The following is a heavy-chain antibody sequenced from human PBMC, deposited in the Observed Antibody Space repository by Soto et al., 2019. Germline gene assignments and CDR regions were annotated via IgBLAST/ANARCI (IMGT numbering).Heavy chain of an antibody. CDR3: ARDTYDILTGYYVGGFDP. Sequence: ASVKGSCKASGYTFISYGISWVRQAPGQGREWMGSISAYNGNTNYAPKVQGRVTMTTDTSTSTAYMELRSLRSDDTAVYYCARDTYDILTGYYVGGFDPWGQGTLVTVSS. CDR2: ISAYNGNT. D-gene: IGHD3-9*01. CDR1: GYTFISYG. V-gene: IGHV1-18*01. J-gene: IGHJ5*02.